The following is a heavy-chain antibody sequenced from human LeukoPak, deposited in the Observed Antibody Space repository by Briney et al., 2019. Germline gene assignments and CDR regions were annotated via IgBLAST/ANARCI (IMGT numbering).Heavy chain of an antibody. V-gene: IGHV4-34*01. D-gene: IGHD2-2*01. Sequence: PSETLSLTCAVYGGSFSGYYWSWIRQPPGKGLEWIGEINHSGSTNYNPSLKSRVTISVDTSKNQYSLKLSSVTAADTAVYYCARGPQLSGWFDPWGQGTLVTVSS. CDR2: INHSGST. CDR1: GGSFSGYY. CDR3: ARGPQLSGWFDP. J-gene: IGHJ5*02.